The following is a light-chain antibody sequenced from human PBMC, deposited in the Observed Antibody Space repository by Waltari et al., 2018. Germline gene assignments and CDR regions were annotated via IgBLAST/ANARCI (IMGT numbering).Light chain of an antibody. Sequence: DIQMTQSPSSLSASVGDTVTITCQASQGIGNNLNWYQQKPGKAPKHLIYRASSLQSGIPSRFSGSGSGTDFTLTISSLQPEDFATYYCQQGYTSPYTFGQGTKVEI. CDR2: RAS. J-gene: IGKJ2*01. CDR1: QGIGNN. CDR3: QQGYTSPYT. V-gene: IGKV1-39*01.